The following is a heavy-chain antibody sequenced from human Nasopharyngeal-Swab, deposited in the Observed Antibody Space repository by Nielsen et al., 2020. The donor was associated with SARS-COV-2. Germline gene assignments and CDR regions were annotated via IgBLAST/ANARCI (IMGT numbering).Heavy chain of an antibody. D-gene: IGHD2-2*01. CDR3: ARGCSSTSCPQGVGWFDP. Sequence: WVRQAPGQGLEWMGIINPSGGSTGYAQKFQGRVTITRDTSASTAYMELSSLRSEDTAVYYCARGCSSTSCPQGVGWFDPWGQGTLVTVSS. CDR2: INPSGGST. V-gene: IGHV1-46*01. J-gene: IGHJ5*02.